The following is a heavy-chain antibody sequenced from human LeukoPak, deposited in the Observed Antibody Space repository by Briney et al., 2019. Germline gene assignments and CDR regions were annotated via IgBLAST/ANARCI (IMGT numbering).Heavy chain of an antibody. D-gene: IGHD3-16*01. J-gene: IGHJ3*02. CDR3: AKDIAIRLGAFDI. Sequence: GGSLRLSCAASGFTFSSYWVNWARQAPGKGLEWVASINHNGNVNYYVDSVKGRFTVPRDNAKNSLYLQMNSLRAEDTALYYCAKDIAIRLGAFDIWGQGTMVTVSS. V-gene: IGHV3-7*03. CDR1: GFTFSSYW. CDR2: INHNGNVN.